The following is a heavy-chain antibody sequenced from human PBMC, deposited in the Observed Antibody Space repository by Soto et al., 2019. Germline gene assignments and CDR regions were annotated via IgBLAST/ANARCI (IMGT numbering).Heavy chain of an antibody. D-gene: IGHD3-22*01. J-gene: IGHJ4*02. CDR1: GGTFSSYA. Sequence: SVKVSCKASGGTFSSYAISWVRQAPGQGLEWMGGIIPIFGTANYAQKFQGRVTITADESTSTAYMELGSLRSEDTAVYYCARGPYYYDSSGYHLYWGQGTLVTVSS. V-gene: IGHV1-69*13. CDR3: ARGPYYYDSSGYHLY. CDR2: IIPIFGTA.